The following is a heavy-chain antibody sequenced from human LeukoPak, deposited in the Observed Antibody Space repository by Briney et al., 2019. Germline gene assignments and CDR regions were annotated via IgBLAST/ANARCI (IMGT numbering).Heavy chain of an antibody. D-gene: IGHD1-14*01. V-gene: IGHV1-69*13. CDR2: IIPIFGTA. CDR3: ARSQGGTEGENDAFDI. CDR1: GGTFSSYA. Sequence: SVKVSCKASGGTFSSYAISWVRQAPGQGLEWMGGIIPIFGTANYAQKFQGRVTITADESTSTAYMELSSLRSEDTAVYYCARSQGGTEGENDAFDIWGQGTMVTVSP. J-gene: IGHJ3*02.